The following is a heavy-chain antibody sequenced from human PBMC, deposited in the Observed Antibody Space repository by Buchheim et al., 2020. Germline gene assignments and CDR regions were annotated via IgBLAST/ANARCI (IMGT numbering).Heavy chain of an antibody. CDR1: GFTFSSYG. J-gene: IGHJ4*02. D-gene: IGHD3-10*01. CDR2: ISYDGSNK. CDR3: AKIPSSMVFDY. V-gene: IGHV3-30*18. Sequence: QVQLVESGGGVVQPGRSLRLSCAASGFTFSSYGMHWVRQAPGKGLEWVAVISYDGSNKYYADSVKGRFTISRDTSKNTLYLQMNSLRAEDTAVYYCAKIPSSMVFDYWGQGTL.